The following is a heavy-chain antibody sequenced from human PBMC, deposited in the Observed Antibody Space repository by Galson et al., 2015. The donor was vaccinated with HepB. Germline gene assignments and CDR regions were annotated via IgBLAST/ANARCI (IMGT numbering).Heavy chain of an antibody. CDR3: ASLSYYYGSGSYPVGGFDY. V-gene: IGHV4-39*01. CDR1: GGSISSSSYY. CDR2: IYYSGST. J-gene: IGHJ4*02. Sequence: ETLSLTCTVSGGSISSSSYYWGWIRQPPGKGLEWIGSIYYSGSTYYNPSLKGRVTISVDTSKNQFSLKLSSVTAADTAVYYCASLSYYYGSGSYPVGGFDYWGQGTLVTVSS. D-gene: IGHD3-10*01.